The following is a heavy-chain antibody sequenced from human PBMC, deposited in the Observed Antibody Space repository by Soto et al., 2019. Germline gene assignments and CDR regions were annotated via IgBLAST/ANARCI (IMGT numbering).Heavy chain of an antibody. V-gene: IGHV1-2*02. CDR2: INTNNGGT. CDR1: GYTFTGYL. Sequence: GASVKVSCKASGYTFTGYLMHWVRQAPGQGLEWMGWINTNNGGTNSAQKFQGRVTMTMDTSINTAHMELSSLRSDDTAIYYCARAISLIMAAPAYWVQGTLVTVSS. J-gene: IGHJ4*02. CDR3: ARAISLIMAAPAY. D-gene: IGHD2-8*01.